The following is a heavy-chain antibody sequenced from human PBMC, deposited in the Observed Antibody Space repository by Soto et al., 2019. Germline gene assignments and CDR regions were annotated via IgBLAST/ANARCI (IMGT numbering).Heavy chain of an antibody. CDR1: GFTFDDYA. CDR3: AKDIAREQQLFEN. V-gene: IGHV3-9*01. Sequence: GGSLRLSCAASGFTFDDYAMHWVRQAPGKGLEWVSGISWNSGSIGYADSVKGRFTISRDNAKNSLYLQMNSLRAEDTALYYCAKDIAREQQLFENWGQGTLVTVSS. D-gene: IGHD6-13*01. J-gene: IGHJ4*02. CDR2: ISWNSGSI.